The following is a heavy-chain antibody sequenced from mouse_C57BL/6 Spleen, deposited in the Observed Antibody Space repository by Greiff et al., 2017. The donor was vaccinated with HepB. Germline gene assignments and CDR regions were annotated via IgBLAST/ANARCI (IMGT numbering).Heavy chain of an antibody. CDR2: IDPSDSYT. J-gene: IGHJ4*01. CDR1: GYTFTSYW. Sequence: QVQLQQPGAELVRPGTSVKLSCKASGYTFTSYWMHWVKQRPGQGLEWIGVIDPSDSYTNYNQKFKGKATLTVDTSSSTAYMQLSSLTSEDSAVYYCAGYYYGLDWGQGTSVTVSS. D-gene: IGHD1-1*01. CDR3: AGYYYGLD. V-gene: IGHV1-59*01.